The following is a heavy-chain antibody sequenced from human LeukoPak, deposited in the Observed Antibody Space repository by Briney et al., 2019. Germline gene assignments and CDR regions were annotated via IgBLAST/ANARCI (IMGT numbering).Heavy chain of an antibody. D-gene: IGHD3-22*01. CDR2: IYHSGST. J-gene: IGHJ4*02. CDR1: GDSMSTGYY. CDR3: ARTIRSGSQFADY. V-gene: IGHV4-38-2*02. Sequence: SETLSLTCTVSGDSMSTGYYWGWIRQPPGKGLEWIGSIYHSGSTYYNPSLKSRVTISVDTSKNQFSLKLSSVTAADTAVYYCARTIRSGSQFADYWGQGTLVTVSS.